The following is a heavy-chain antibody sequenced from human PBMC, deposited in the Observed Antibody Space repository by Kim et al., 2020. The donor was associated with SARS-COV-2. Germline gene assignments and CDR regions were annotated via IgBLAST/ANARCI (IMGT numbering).Heavy chain of an antibody. CDR3: ARGDLGFPDY. D-gene: IGHD3-10*01. CDR2: NK. J-gene: IGHJ4*02. V-gene: IGHV3-30*01. Sequence: NKSYADSGKGRFTISRDNSKNTLYLQMNSLRAEDTAVYYCARGDLGFPDYWGQGTLVTVSS.